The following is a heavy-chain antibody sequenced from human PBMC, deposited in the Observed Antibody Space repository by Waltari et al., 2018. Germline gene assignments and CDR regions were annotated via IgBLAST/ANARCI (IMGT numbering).Heavy chain of an antibody. CDR1: GGSFSGYY. J-gene: IGHJ5*02. CDR3: AILRYFDWPRRDVGFDP. CDR2: INHSGST. V-gene: IGHV4-34*01. D-gene: IGHD3-9*01. Sequence: QVQLQQWGAGLLKPSETLSLTCAVYGGSFSGYYWSWIRQPPGKGLEWIGEINHSGSTNYTPSLKSRVTISVDTSKNQFSLQLSSVTAADTAVYYCAILRYFDWPRRDVGFDPWGQGTLVTVSS.